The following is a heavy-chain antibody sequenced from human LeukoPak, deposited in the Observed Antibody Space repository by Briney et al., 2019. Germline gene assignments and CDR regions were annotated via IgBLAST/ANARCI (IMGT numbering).Heavy chain of an antibody. D-gene: IGHD3-10*01. CDR1: GYTFTGYY. CDR3: ARTSPYVLPTKLQFDY. V-gene: IGHV1-2*06. CDR2: INPNSGGT. Sequence: ASVKVSCKASGYTFTGYYMHWVRQAPGQGLEWMGRINPNSGGTNYAQKLQGRVTMTTDTSTSTAYMELRSLRSDDTAVYYCARTSPYVLPTKLQFDYWGQGTLVTVSS. J-gene: IGHJ4*02.